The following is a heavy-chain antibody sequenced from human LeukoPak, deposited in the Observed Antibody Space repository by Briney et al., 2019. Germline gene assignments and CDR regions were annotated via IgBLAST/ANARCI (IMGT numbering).Heavy chain of an antibody. CDR2: ISGSGGST. CDR3: AKPRYSSGWYDINY. J-gene: IGHJ4*02. Sequence: GGSLRLSCAASGFTFSSYAMSWVRQAPGKGLERGSAISGSGGSTYYADSVKGRFTISRDNSKNTLYLQMNSLRAEDTTVYYCAKPRYSSGWYDINYWGQGTLVTVSS. CDR1: GFTFSSYA. V-gene: IGHV3-23*01. D-gene: IGHD6-19*01.